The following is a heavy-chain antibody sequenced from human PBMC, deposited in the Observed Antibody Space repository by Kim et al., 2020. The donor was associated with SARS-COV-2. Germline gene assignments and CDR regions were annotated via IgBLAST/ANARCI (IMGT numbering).Heavy chain of an antibody. D-gene: IGHD6-13*01. CDR1: GGTFSSYA. V-gene: IGHV1-69*13. CDR2: IIPIFGTA. CDR3: AREGDCGIAAAGDAFDI. Sequence: SVKVSCKASGGTFSSYAISWVRQAPGQGLEWMGGIIPIFGTANYAQKFQGRVTITADESTSTAYMELSSLRSEDTAVYYCAREGDCGIAAAGDAFDIWGQGTMVTVSS. J-gene: IGHJ3*02.